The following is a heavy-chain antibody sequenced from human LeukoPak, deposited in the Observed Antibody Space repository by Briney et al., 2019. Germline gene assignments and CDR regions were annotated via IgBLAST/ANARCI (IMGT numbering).Heavy chain of an antibody. CDR3: ARLPGYSSSWYDWYFDP. V-gene: IGHV3-48*03. Sequence: GGSLRLSCAASGFTFSSYEMNWVRQAPGKGLEWVSYISSNASTIYSADSVKGRFTISRDNAKNSLYLQMNSLRAEDTAVYYCARLPGYSSSWYDWYFDPWGRGTLVTVSS. J-gene: IGHJ2*01. CDR1: GFTFSSYE. D-gene: IGHD6-13*01. CDR2: ISSNASTI.